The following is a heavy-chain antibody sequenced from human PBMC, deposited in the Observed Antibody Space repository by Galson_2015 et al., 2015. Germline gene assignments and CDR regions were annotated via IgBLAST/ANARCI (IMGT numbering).Heavy chain of an antibody. D-gene: IGHD3-22*01. CDR3: AHRQQDSSVFGFDY. J-gene: IGHJ4*02. Sequence: PARVTPTQPLKLPCTTFGFSLSTSGVGGGWIRQPPGKALERPALTHWDDDKRYSSSLKRKLTITMYNYKNQVVLTMTNMGPMDTATSYCAHRQQDSSVFGFDYWGQGTLVTVSS. CDR1: GFSLSTSGVG. V-gene: IGHV2-5*02. CDR2: THWDDDK.